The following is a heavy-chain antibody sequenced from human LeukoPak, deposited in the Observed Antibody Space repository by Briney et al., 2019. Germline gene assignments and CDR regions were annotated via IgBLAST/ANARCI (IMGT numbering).Heavy chain of an antibody. D-gene: IGHD4-11*01. CDR1: GGTFSSYA. J-gene: IGHJ4*02. CDR3: ARELASTVTTGYYFDY. V-gene: IGHV1-69*01. CDR2: IIPTFGTA. Sequence: SVKVSCKASGGTFSSYAISWVRQAPGQGLEWMGGIIPTFGTANYAQKFQGRVTITADESTSTAYMELSSLRSEDTAVYYCARELASTVTTGYYFDYWGQGTLVTVSS.